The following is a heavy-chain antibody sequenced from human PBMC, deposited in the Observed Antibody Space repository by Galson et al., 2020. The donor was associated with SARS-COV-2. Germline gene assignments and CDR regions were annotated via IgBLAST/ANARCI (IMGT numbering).Heavy chain of an antibody. CDR1: GYSFTTNW. Sequence: KLGESLKISCKGSGYSFTTNWIGWVRQMPGQGLEWIGLIHPSDSDNRYSPSFEGQVTISADKSLTTTFLQWSSLKASDTAIYYCARVRYDFGSGFVFDAFDIWGQGTMVTVP. D-gene: IGHD3-3*01. J-gene: IGHJ3*02. CDR3: ARVRYDFGSGFVFDAFDI. V-gene: IGHV5-51*01. CDR2: IHPSDSDN.